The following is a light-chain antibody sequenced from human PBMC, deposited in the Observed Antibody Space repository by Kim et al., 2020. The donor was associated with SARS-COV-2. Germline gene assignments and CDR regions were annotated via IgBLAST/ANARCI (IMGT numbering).Light chain of an antibody. V-gene: IGKV1-27*01. Sequence: AAVGDRGAITCRASQGIRNYLAMCQQKTATVPTLLINAASTFQSGGLTRFSGSRCGTAFTLTISSIQPQDVATLYSPNYNSTPLTFGGGTRLDIK. CDR3: PNYNSTPLT. CDR2: AAS. CDR1: QGIRNY. J-gene: IGKJ4*01.